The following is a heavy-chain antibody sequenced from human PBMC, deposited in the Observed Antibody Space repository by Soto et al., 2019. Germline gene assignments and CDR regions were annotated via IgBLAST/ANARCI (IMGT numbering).Heavy chain of an antibody. Sequence: PSETLSLTCTVSGGSINSRRYYWGWIRQSPGKGLEWIGSIYYSGSTYYNPSLKSRVTMSVDTSKNQFSLKLRSVSAADTAVYYCARQRTSVVTQAYFDDWGQGSLVTVS. D-gene: IGHD2-21*02. V-gene: IGHV4-39*01. CDR1: GGSINSRRYY. CDR2: IYYSGST. J-gene: IGHJ4*02. CDR3: ARQRTSVVTQAYFDD.